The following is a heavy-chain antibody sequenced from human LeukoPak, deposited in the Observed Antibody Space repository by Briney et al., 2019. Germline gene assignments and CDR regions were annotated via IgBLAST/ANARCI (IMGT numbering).Heavy chain of an antibody. D-gene: IGHD6-19*01. CDR2: IHYSGTT. CDR1: GGSISDDY. Sequence: PSETLSLTCTVSGGSISDDYWSWLRQPPGRGLEWIAYIHYSGTTNYNPSLKSRVSISIDTSKKQFSLKVSSVTAADTAVYYCARHRHSSGWYRGDYFDYWGQGTLVTVSS. CDR3: ARHRHSSGWYRGDYFDY. J-gene: IGHJ4*02. V-gene: IGHV4-59*01.